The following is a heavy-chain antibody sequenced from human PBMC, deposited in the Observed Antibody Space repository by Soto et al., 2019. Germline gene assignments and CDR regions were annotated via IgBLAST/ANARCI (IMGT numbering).Heavy chain of an antibody. CDR1: GFTFSSYG. V-gene: IGHV3-30*18. CDR3: AKDPGFLDSSGYYYPHY. J-gene: IGHJ4*02. CDR2: ISYDGSNK. Sequence: PGGSLRLSCAASGFTFSSYGMHWVRQAPGKGLEWVAVISYDGSNKYYADSVKGRFTISRDNSKNTLYLQMNSLRAEDTAAYYCAKDPGFLDSSGYYYPHYWGQGTLVTVSS. D-gene: IGHD3-22*01.